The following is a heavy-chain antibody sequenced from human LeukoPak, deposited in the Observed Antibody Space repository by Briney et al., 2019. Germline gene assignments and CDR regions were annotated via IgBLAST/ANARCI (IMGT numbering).Heavy chain of an antibody. J-gene: IGHJ4*02. Sequence: VASVKVSCKASGYTFTNYGFTWVRQASGQGLEWMGWISVYHGGTNYAQKLQGRVTMTTDTSTSTAYMELRSLRSDDTAVYYCVRGIAYFDYWGQGTLVTVSS. CDR3: VRGIAYFDY. CDR2: ISVYHGGT. V-gene: IGHV1-18*01. CDR1: GYTFTNYG. D-gene: IGHD6-13*01.